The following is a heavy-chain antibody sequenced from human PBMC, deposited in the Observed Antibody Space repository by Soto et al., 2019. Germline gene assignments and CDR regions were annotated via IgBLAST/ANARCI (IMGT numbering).Heavy chain of an antibody. CDR3: ARVPVLVGAFDI. CDR2: IYHSGST. J-gene: IGHJ3*02. V-gene: IGHV4-30-2*01. CDR1: GGSISSGGYS. D-gene: IGHD3-10*01. Sequence: PSETLSLTCAVSGGSISSGGYSWSWIRQPPGKGLEWIGYIYHSGSTYYNPSLKSRVTISVDRSKNQFSLKLSSVTAADTAVYYCARVPVLVGAFDIWGQGTMVTFSS.